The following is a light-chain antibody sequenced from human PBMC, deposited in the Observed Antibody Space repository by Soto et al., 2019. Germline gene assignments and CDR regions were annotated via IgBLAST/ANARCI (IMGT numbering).Light chain of an antibody. J-gene: IGLJ3*02. CDR2: DVT. CDR1: SSDVGGYNY. V-gene: IGLV2-14*01. CDR3: SSYTSSSTTLV. Sequence: QSALTQPASVSGSPGQSITISCTGTSSDVGGYNYVSWYQQHPGKAPKLMIYDVTNRPSGVSNRFSGSKSGNTASLTISRLQAEDEADYYCSSYTSSSTTLVFGGGTKLTVL.